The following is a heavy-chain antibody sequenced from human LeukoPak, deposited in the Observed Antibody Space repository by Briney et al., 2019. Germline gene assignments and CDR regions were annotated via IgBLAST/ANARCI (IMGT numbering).Heavy chain of an antibody. CDR2: IIPIFGTA. J-gene: IGHJ4*02. Sequence: SEKGSCKASGGTFSSYAISWVRQAPGQGLEWMGGIIPIFGTANYAQKFQGRVTITADESTSTAYMELSSLRSEDTAIYYCARGKGYSYVYGTDYWGQGTLVTVSS. CDR1: GGTFSSYA. CDR3: ARGKGYSYVYGTDY. D-gene: IGHD5-18*01. V-gene: IGHV1-69*13.